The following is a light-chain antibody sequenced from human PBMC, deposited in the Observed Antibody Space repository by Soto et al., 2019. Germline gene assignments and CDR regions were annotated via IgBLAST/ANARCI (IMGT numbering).Light chain of an antibody. V-gene: IGLV2-14*01. Sequence: QSALTQPASVSGSPGQSITISCTGTSSDVGGYNYVSWYQQHPGKAPNLMIYEVSNRPSGVSNRFSGSKSGNTASLTISGLQAEDEADYYCSSYTSSSTLVFGIGTKVTVL. J-gene: IGLJ1*01. CDR1: SSDVGGYNY. CDR3: SSYTSSSTLV. CDR2: EVS.